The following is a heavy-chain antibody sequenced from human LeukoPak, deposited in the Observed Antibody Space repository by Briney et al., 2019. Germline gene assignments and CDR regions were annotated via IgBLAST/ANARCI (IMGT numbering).Heavy chain of an antibody. Sequence: ASVKVSCKASGYTFTSYEINWVRQATGQGLEWMGWMNPNSGNTVYAQKFQDRVTMTRNTSISTAYMEPSSLRSEDTAVYYCARDSSGWYHWFDPWGQGTLVTVSS. CDR2: MNPNSGNT. V-gene: IGHV1-8*01. J-gene: IGHJ5*02. CDR3: ARDSSGWYHWFDP. CDR1: GYTFTSYE. D-gene: IGHD6-19*01.